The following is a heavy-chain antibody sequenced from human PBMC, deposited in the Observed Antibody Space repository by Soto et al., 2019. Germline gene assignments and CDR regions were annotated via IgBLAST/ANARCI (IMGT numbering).Heavy chain of an antibody. V-gene: IGHV3-7*01. CDR3: VRGCGRSSCPYYFDY. J-gene: IGHJ4*02. Sequence: EVQLVESGGGLVHPGGSLRLSCAASEFTFSTYWMGGLRQAPGKGMEWVATIKQDGSEKYRVDSVKGRYTISRDNAKESLYLELNSLRAEDTAVYICVRGCGRSSCPYYFDYWGQGSLVTVSS. D-gene: IGHD2-2*01. CDR1: EFTFSTYW. CDR2: IKQDGSEK.